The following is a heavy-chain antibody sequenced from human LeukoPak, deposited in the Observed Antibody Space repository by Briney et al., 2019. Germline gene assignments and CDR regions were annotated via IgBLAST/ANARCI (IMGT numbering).Heavy chain of an antibody. Sequence: SEPLSLPCTVSGVSISSYYWTCIRQSAGKALEWIGRIYTSGSTYYNPSLKNRVSMSVDTSKNQFSLKLSSVTAADTAVYYCARGRYSYGPQNYDYMDVWGKGTTVTISS. D-gene: IGHD5-18*01. V-gene: IGHV4-4*07. CDR3: ARGRYSYGPQNYDYMDV. CDR1: GVSISSYY. J-gene: IGHJ6*03. CDR2: IYTSGST.